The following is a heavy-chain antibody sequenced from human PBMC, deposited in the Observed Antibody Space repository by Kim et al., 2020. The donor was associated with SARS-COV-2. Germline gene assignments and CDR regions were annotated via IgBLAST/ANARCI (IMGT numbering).Heavy chain of an antibody. V-gene: IGHV3-30*18. J-gene: IGHJ4*02. D-gene: IGHD6-13*01. CDR2: ISYDGSNK. CDR1: GFTFSSYG. CDR3: AKDVSAAGEGVDY. Sequence: GGSLRLSCAASGFTFSSYGMHWVRQAPGKGLEWVAVISYDGSNKYYADSVKGRFTISRDNSKNTLYLQMNSLRAEDTAVYYCAKDVSAAGEGVDYWGQGTLVTVSS.